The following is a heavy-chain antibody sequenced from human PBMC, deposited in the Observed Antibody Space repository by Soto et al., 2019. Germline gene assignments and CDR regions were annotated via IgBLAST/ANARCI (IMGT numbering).Heavy chain of an antibody. CDR2: ITHSGST. J-gene: IGHJ6*03. Sequence: PSETLSLTCAVYGGSFSDYYWSWIRQPRGKGLEWIGEITHSGSTNYNPSLKSRVTISVDTSKNQFSLKLSSVTAADTAVYYCAGGIAAAVPAYYYYYMDVWGKGTTVTVSS. CDR3: AGGIAAAVPAYYYYYMDV. V-gene: IGHV4-34*01. CDR1: GGSFSDYY. D-gene: IGHD6-13*01.